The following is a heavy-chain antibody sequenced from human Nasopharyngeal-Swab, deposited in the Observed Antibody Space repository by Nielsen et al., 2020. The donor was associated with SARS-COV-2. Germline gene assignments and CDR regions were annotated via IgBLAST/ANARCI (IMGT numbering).Heavy chain of an antibody. CDR3: ARGSSDWNGIDY. D-gene: IGHD6-19*01. Sequence: VRQAPGKGLVGVSRIDTAGTVTSYADSLKGRFTISRDNAKNTLYLQMNSLRVEDTAIYYCARGSSDWNGIDYWGQGTLVTVSS. J-gene: IGHJ4*02. V-gene: IGHV3-74*03. CDR2: IDTAGTVT.